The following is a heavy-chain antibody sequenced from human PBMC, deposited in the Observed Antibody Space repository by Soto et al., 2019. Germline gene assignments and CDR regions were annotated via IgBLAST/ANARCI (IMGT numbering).Heavy chain of an antibody. CDR1: GFTVSNNY. J-gene: IGHJ4*02. D-gene: IGHD3-10*01. CDR3: ATHPGGGGY. V-gene: IGHV3-53*01. Sequence: EVQLVESGGGLIQPGGSLRLSCAVSGFTVSNNYMSWVRQAPGKGLEGVSVIYSGGYTAYGDSVKGRFTISRDNSKNTTFLKRNTLGPAAPPVFSWATHPGGGGYWGQGTLVTVSS. CDR2: IYSGGYT.